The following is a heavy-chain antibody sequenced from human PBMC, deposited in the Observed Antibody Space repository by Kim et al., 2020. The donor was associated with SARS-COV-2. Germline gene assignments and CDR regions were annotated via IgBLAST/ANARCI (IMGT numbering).Heavy chain of an antibody. CDR2: INPSGGST. CDR1: GYTFTSYY. D-gene: IGHD2-15*01. CDR3: ARDRSTVVSPYWYFDL. V-gene: IGHV1-46*01. Sequence: ASVKVSCKASGYTFTSYYMHWVRQAPGQGLEWMGIINPSGGSTSYAQKFQGRVTMTRDTSTSTVYMELSSLRSEDTAVYYCARDRSTVVSPYWYFDLWGRGTLVTVSS. J-gene: IGHJ2*01.